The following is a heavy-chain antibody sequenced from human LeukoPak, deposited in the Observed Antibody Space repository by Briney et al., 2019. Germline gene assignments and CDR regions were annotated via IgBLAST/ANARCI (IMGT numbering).Heavy chain of an antibody. CDR3: ARVTFNYFDC. CDR2: ITSSGSTI. CDR1: GFTFSSYE. Sequence: GGSLRLSCAASGFTFSSYEMNWVRQAPGKGLEWVSYITSSGSTIHYADSVKGRFTISRDNAKNSLYLQMNSLRAEDTAVYYCARVTFNYFDCWGQGTLVTVSS. V-gene: IGHV3-48*03. J-gene: IGHJ4*02.